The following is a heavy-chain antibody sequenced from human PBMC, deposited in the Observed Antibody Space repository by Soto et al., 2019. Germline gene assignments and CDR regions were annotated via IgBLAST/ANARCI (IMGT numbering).Heavy chain of an antibody. CDR3: ATSPSPGSATPSDYGMDV. CDR2: IIPVLDVE. D-gene: IGHD2-15*01. V-gene: IGHV1-69*02. J-gene: IGHJ6*02. CDR1: GGSFTSFI. Sequence: QVQLVQSGAEVKKPGSSVKVSCKASGGSFTSFIVTWVRQAPGQGIEWMGRIIPVLDVEYYAQKFQGRLTXXAXXSTKTPYKALRSMRSEDTAVYYCATSPSPGSATPSDYGMDVWGLGTTVTVSS.